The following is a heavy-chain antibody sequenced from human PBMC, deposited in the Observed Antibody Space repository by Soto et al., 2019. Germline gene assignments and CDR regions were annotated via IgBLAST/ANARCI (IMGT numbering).Heavy chain of an antibody. CDR3: ARELPNIAAAGNYYYYGMDV. V-gene: IGHV3-30-3*01. D-gene: IGHD6-13*01. CDR2: ISYDGSNK. J-gene: IGHJ6*02. CDR1: GFTFSSYA. Sequence: QVQLVESGGGVVQPGRSLRLSCAASGFTFSSYAMHWVRQAPGKGLEWVAVISYDGSNKYYADSVKGRFTISRDNSKNTLYLQMNSLRAEDTAVYYCARELPNIAAAGNYYYYGMDVCGQGTTVTVSS.